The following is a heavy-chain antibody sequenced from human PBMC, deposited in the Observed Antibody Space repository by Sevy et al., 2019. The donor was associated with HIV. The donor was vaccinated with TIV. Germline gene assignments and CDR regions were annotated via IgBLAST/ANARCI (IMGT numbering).Heavy chain of an antibody. CDR2: IWYDGSNK. V-gene: IGHV3-33*01. D-gene: IGHD1-1*01. CDR3: ARVAGAEHYYYYGMDV. CDR1: GFTFSSYG. J-gene: IGHJ6*02. Sequence: GGSLRLSCAASGFTFSSYGMHWVRQAPGKGLEWVAVIWYDGSNKYYADSVKGRFTISRDNSKNTLYLQMNSLRAEDTAAYYCARVAGAEHYYYYGMDVWGQGTTVTVSS.